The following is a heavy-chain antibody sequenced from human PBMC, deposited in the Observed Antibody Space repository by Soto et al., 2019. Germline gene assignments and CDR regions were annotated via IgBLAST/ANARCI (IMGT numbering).Heavy chain of an antibody. J-gene: IGHJ4*02. D-gene: IGHD3-10*01. CDR3: ARESSPITVVRGVVDY. V-gene: IGHV3-23*01. Sequence: EVQLLASGGGLVQPGGSLRLSCAASGFTFSSYAMNWIRQAPGKGLEWVSSITGTGGSTYNADSVKGRFTISRDNSKNTLYLQMSSLRAEDTAIYYCARESSPITVVRGVVDYWGQGTLVTVSP. CDR2: ITGTGGST. CDR1: GFTFSSYA.